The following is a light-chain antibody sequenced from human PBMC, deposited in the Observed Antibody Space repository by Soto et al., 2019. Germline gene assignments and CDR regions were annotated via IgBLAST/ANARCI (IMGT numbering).Light chain of an antibody. CDR3: QQYNSYSGT. Sequence: DIQMTQAPSTLSASVGDRVTITCRASQSISSWLAWYQQIPGKAPKLLIYDASSLERGVPSRFRGSGSGTEFTLTISSLQPDDFETYYCQQYNSYSGTFGQGTKVDI. CDR2: DAS. J-gene: IGKJ1*01. V-gene: IGKV1-5*01. CDR1: QSISSW.